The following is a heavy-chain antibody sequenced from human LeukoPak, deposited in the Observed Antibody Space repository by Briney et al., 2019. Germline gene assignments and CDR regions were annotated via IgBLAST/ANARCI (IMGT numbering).Heavy chain of an antibody. J-gene: IGHJ4*02. D-gene: IGHD6-13*01. CDR3: ARGENVAAAGIEY. Sequence: PSETLSLTCIVSGGSVSSGRHYWAWLRQPPGMGLEWIGSIYYGGNTYYSLSLKSRVTISVETSKNQFSLRLSSVTATDTAVYYCARGENVAAAGIEYWGQGTLVTVSS. V-gene: IGHV4-39*01. CDR2: IYYGGNT. CDR1: GGSVSSGRHY.